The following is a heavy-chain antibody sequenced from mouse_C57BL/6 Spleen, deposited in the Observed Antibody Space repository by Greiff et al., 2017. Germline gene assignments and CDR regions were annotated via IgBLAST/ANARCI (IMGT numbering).Heavy chain of an antibody. CDR2: IDPSDSYT. V-gene: IGHV1-50*01. CDR1: GYTFTSYW. CDR3: ARSYSNYGYFDV. D-gene: IGHD2-5*01. Sequence: QVQLQQPGAELVKPGASVKLSCKASGYTFTSYWMQWVKKRPGQGLEWIGEIDPSDSYTNYNQKFKGKATLTVDTSSSTAYMQLSSLTSEDSAVYYCARSYSNYGYFDVWGTGTTVTVSS. J-gene: IGHJ1*03.